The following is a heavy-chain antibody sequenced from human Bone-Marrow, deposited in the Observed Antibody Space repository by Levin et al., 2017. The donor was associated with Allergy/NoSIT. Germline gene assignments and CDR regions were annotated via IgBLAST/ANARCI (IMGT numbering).Heavy chain of an antibody. D-gene: IGHD5-12*01. CDR3: ARPRIYSAYDLLC. V-gene: IGHV5-51*01. J-gene: IGHJ4*02. Sequence: RGESLKISCKASGYSFTSYWIGWVRQMPGKGLEWMGIIYPGDSDTRYSPSFQGQVTISVDKSITTAYLQWRSLKASDTAMYYCARPRIYSAYDLLCWGQGTLVTVSS. CDR1: GYSFTSYW. CDR2: IYPGDSDT.